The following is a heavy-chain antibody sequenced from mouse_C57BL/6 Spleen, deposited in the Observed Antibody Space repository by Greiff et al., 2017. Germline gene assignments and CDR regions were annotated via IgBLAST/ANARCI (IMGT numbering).Heavy chain of an antibody. CDR3: ARGGLGRGYFDY. CDR1: GFTFSSYA. D-gene: IGHD4-1*01. V-gene: IGHV5-4*01. J-gene: IGHJ2*01. Sequence: EVHLVESGGGLVKPGGSLKLSCAASGFTFSSYAMSWVRQTPEQRLEWVATISDVGSYTYYPDNVKGRFTISRDKAKNNLYLQMSQLKSEDTAMYYCARGGLGRGYFDYWGKGTTLTVSS. CDR2: ISDVGSYT.